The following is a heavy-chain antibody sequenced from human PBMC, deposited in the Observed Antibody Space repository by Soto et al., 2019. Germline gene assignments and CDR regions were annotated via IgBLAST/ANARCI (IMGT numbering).Heavy chain of an antibody. D-gene: IGHD5-12*01. CDR1: GGSISSYY. CDR3: ARQRARGYSGYDPGHWFDP. V-gene: IGHV4-59*01. Sequence: PSETLSLTCTVSGGSISSYYWSWIRQPPGKGLEWIGYIYYSGSTNYNPSLKSRVTISVDTSKNQFSLKLGSVTAADTAVYYCARQRARGYSGYDPGHWFDPWGQGTLVTVSS. J-gene: IGHJ5*02. CDR2: IYYSGST.